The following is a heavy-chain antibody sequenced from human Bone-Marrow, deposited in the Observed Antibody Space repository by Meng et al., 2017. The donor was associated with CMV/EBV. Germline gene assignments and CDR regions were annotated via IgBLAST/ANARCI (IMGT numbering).Heavy chain of an antibody. CDR2: ISYDGSNK. D-gene: IGHD2-2*01. CDR1: GFTFSSYA. J-gene: IGHJ3*02. V-gene: IGHV3-30-3*01. CDR3: ARVGNEYQLLFSAFDI. Sequence: GESLKISCAASGFTFSSYAMHWVRQAPGKGLEWVAVISYDGSNKYYADSVKGRFTISRDNSKTTLYLQMNSLRAEDTAVYYCARVGNEYQLLFSAFDIWGQGTMVTVSS.